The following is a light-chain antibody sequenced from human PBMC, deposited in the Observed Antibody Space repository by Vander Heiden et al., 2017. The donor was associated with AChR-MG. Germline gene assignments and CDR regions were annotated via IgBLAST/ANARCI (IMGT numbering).Light chain of an antibody. CDR1: SSNIGSNT. Sequence: QSVLTQPPSASGTPGQGVTISCSGSSSNIGSNTVNWYQQLPGAAPKLLIYTDNQRPSGVPARFSGSKSGTSASLAISGLQSEDEAEYFCAAWDGSLNTVLFGGGTKLTVL. CDR2: TDN. J-gene: IGLJ3*02. V-gene: IGLV1-44*01. CDR3: AAWDGSLNTVL.